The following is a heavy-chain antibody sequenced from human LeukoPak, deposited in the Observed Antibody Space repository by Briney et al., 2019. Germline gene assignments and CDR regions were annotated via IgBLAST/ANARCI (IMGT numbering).Heavy chain of an antibody. Sequence: PSETLSLTCTVSGGSISSSSYYWGWIRQPPGKGLEWIGSIYYSGSTYYNPSLKRRVTISVATSKHQFSLKLSSVTAADTAVYYCARLYYDFWSGPAYNWFDPWGQGTLVTVSS. J-gene: IGHJ5*02. D-gene: IGHD3-3*01. CDR2: IYYSGST. CDR3: ARLYYDFWSGPAYNWFDP. V-gene: IGHV4-39*01. CDR1: GGSISSSSYY.